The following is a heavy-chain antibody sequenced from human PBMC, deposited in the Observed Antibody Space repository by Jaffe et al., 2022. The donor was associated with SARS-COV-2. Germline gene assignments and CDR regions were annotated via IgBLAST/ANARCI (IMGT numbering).Heavy chain of an antibody. J-gene: IGHJ4*02. CDR1: GFTFSSYA. CDR2: ISGSGGNT. D-gene: IGHD6-19*01. Sequence: EVQLLESGGGLVQPGGSLRLSCAASGFTFSSYAMSWVRQAPGKGLEWVSTISGSGGNTYYADSVKGRFTISRDNSKNTLYLQMNSLRAEDTAVYYCAKSPGSGWYGGYYFDYWGQGTLVTVSS. CDR3: AKSPGSGWYGGYYFDY. V-gene: IGHV3-23*01.